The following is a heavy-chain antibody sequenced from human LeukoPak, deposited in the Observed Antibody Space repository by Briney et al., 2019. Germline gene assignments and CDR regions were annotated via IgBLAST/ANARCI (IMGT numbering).Heavy chain of an antibody. Sequence: SETLSLTCTVSGGSVSSSNSYWRWIRQPPGKGPEWIESIYYSDITCDNPSLKSRVSISVDPSKNHFSLKVSSVTAADTAVYYCASGTFDDYGDYDRGDYFDHWGQGTLVTVSS. J-gene: IGHJ4*02. CDR1: GGSVSSSNSY. CDR3: ASGTFDDYGDYDRGDYFDH. V-gene: IGHV4-39*02. CDR2: IYYSDIT. D-gene: IGHD4-17*01.